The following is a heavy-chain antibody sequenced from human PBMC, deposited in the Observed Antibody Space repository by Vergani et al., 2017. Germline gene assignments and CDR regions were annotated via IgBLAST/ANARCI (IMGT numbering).Heavy chain of an antibody. CDR1: GFTFSSYS. Sequence: EVQLVESGGGLVKPGGSLRLSCAASGFTFSSYSMNWVRQAPGKGLEWASSISSSSSYIYYADSVKGRFTISRDNAKNSLYLQMNSLRAEDTAVYYCARGPYCSSTSCYDYYYYMDVGGKGTTVTVYS. CDR2: ISSSSSYI. CDR3: ARGPYCSSTSCYDYYYYMDV. D-gene: IGHD2-2*01. J-gene: IGHJ6*03. V-gene: IGHV3-21*01.